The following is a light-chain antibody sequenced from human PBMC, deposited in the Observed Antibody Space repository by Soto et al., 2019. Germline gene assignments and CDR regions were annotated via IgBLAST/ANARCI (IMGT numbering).Light chain of an antibody. J-gene: IGLJ2*01. CDR2: DVS. Sequence: QSALTQPPSVSGSPGQSVAVSCTGTSSDIGGYNYVSWYQQHPGRAPKLLIYDVSERPSGVPDRFSGSKSGYTASLTISGLQAEDEADSYRCSYAGTNILIFGGGTKVTVL. CDR1: SSDIGGYNY. CDR3: CSYAGTNILI. V-gene: IGLV2-11*01.